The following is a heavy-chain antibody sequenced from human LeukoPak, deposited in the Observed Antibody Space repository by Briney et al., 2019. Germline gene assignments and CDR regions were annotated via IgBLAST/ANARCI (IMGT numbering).Heavy chain of an antibody. J-gene: IGHJ6*02. V-gene: IGHV5-51*01. Sequence: GESLQISCKGSGYSFTSYWIGWVRQMPGKGLEWMGIIYPGDSDTRYSPSFQGQVTISADKSISTAYLQWSSLKASDTAMYYCARHLFSGWYKNGMDVWGQGTTVTVSS. CDR1: GYSFTSYW. CDR3: ARHLFSGWYKNGMDV. CDR2: IYPGDSDT. D-gene: IGHD6-13*01.